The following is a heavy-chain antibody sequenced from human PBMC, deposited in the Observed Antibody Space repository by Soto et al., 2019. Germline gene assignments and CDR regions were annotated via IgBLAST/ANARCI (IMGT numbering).Heavy chain of an antibody. CDR2: IKPISDIT. CDR3: ARDPSTINKLIGVWFDP. V-gene: IGHV1-69*13. Sequence: SVKVSCKASGYTFTTYSINWVRQAPGQGLEWMGGIKPISDITNYAQRFQGRVTFTADASTSTVYLELSSLRSEDTAMYYCARDPSTINKLIGVWFDPWGQGTLVTVSS. J-gene: IGHJ5*02. CDR1: GYTFTTYS. D-gene: IGHD4-4*01.